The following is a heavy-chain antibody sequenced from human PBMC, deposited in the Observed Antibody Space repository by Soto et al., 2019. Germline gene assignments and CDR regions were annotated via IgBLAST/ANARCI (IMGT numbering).Heavy chain of an antibody. CDR2: INPSGGST. CDR1: GYTFTSYY. J-gene: IGHJ4*02. Sequence: QVQLVQSGAEVKKPGASVKVSCKASGYTFTSYYMHWVRQAPGQGLEWMGIINPSGGSTSYAQKLLGIVTMTRDTSTSTVYMELSSLRSEDTAVYYCARDACTTGVGYTISDYWGQGPLVTVSS. D-gene: IGHD2-8*01. CDR3: ARDACTTGVGYTISDY. V-gene: IGHV1-46*04.